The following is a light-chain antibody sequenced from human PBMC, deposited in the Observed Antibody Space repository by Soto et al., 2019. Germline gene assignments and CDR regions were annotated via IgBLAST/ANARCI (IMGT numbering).Light chain of an antibody. Sequence: EKVLTQSPATLSVSPGERATLSCRASQRITTNLAWYQQKPGQAPSLLIYGASTRATGVPARFSGSGSGTEFTLTITSLQSEDFGVYYCQQYNDWTPLTFGGGTKVEI. CDR3: QQYNDWTPLT. CDR2: GAS. J-gene: IGKJ4*01. CDR1: QRITTN. V-gene: IGKV3-15*01.